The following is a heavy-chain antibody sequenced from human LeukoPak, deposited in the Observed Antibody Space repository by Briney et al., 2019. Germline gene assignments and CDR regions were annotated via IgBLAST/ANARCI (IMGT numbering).Heavy chain of an antibody. J-gene: IGHJ5*02. CDR1: GVSMSSSPYY. CDR2: IYDSGNT. V-gene: IGHV4-39*01. Sequence: SETLSLTCTVSGVSMSSSPYYWGWIRQPPGKGLEWIGTIYDSGNTNYNPSLRSRLTISVDTSRNQFSLKLSSVTAADTAVYYCARHDCDSSRCSVNWFDPWGQGTLVSVSS. D-gene: IGHD2/OR15-2a*01. CDR3: ARHDCDSSRCSVNWFDP.